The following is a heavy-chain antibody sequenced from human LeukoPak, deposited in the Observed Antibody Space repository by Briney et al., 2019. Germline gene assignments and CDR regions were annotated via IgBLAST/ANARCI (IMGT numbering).Heavy chain of an antibody. Sequence: GGSLRPSCATSGFTFNNYAMTWVRQAPGKGLEWVSAIRSSGVTTYYADSVKGRFTISRDNSKNTVYLQMNSLRAEDTAIYYCTKARDDYGVDTIDSWGQGTLVTVSS. CDR1: GFTFNNYA. CDR3: TKARDDYGVDTIDS. D-gene: IGHD3-3*01. J-gene: IGHJ4*02. CDR2: IRSSGVTT. V-gene: IGHV3-23*01.